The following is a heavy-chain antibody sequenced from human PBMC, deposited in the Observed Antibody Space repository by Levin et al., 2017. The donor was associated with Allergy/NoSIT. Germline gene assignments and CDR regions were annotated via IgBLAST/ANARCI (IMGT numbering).Heavy chain of an antibody. Sequence: GESLKISCAASGFTFSSYWMSWVRQAPGKGLEWVANIKQDGSEKYYVDSVKGRFTISRDNAKNSLYLQMNSLRAEDTAVYYCARTGERWLQPGGYWGQGTLVTVSS. CDR1: GFTFSSYW. D-gene: IGHD5-24*01. CDR3: ARTGERWLQPGGY. CDR2: IKQDGSEK. V-gene: IGHV3-7*01. J-gene: IGHJ4*02.